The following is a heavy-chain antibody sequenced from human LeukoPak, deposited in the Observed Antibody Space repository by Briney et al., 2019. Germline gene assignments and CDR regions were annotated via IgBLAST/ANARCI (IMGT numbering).Heavy chain of an antibody. CDR2: ISYDGSNK. Sequence: GGSLRLSCAASGFTFSSYAMHWVRPAPGKGLEWVAVISYDGSNKYYADSVKGRFTISRDNSKNTLYLQMNSLRAEDTAVYYCARDSSIAVVPSYFDYWGQGTLVTVSS. D-gene: IGHD6-19*01. J-gene: IGHJ4*02. CDR3: ARDSSIAVVPSYFDY. V-gene: IGHV3-30-3*01. CDR1: GFTFSSYA.